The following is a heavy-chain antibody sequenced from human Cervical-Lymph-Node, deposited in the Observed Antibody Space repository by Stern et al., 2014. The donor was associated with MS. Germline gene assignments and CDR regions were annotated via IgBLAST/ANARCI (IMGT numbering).Heavy chain of an antibody. CDR1: GGSISSSSYY. D-gene: IGHD6-13*01. J-gene: IGHJ4*02. V-gene: IGHV4-39*01. CDR2: IYYSGST. CDR3: ATYSSSWHFDY. Sequence: QVQLQESGPGLVKPSETLSLTCTVSGGSISSSSYYWGWIRQPPGKGLEWIGSIYYSGSTYYNPSLKSRVTLSVDTSKNTYSLQLGSVTAADTAVYYCATYSSSWHFDYWGQGTLVTVSS.